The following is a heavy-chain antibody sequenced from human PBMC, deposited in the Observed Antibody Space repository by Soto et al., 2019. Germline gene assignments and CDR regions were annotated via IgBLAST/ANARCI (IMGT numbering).Heavy chain of an antibody. V-gene: IGHV3-23*01. J-gene: IGHJ4*02. CDR3: AKDPSSGFAMENYFDY. Sequence: EVQLSGSGGGLVQPGGSLRLSCAASGFTFSSYAMSWVRQAPGKGLEWVSAISGSSTSTYYADSVKGRFTTSRDNSKNTLYLQMNCLRAEDTAVYYCAKDPSSGFAMENYFDYWGQGTLVTVSS. CDR2: ISGSSTST. D-gene: IGHD3-10*01. CDR1: GFTFSSYA.